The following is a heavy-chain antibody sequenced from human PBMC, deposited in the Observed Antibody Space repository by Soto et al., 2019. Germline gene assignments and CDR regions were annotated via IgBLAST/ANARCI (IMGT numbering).Heavy chain of an antibody. J-gene: IGHJ4*02. CDR3: ARDMRLDGEFDY. CDR1: GFTFSSYS. V-gene: IGHV3-21*01. D-gene: IGHD3-10*01. Sequence: GGSLRLSCAASGFTFSSYSMNWVRQAPGKGLEWVSSISSSSSYIYYADSVKGRFTISRDNAKNSLYLQMNSLRAEDTAVYYCARDMRLDGEFDYWGQGTLVTVSS. CDR2: ISSSSSYI.